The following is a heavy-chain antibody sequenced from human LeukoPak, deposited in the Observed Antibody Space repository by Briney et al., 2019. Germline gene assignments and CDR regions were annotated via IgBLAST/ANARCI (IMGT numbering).Heavy chain of an antibody. J-gene: IGHJ6*03. CDR2: INPNSGGT. CDR1: GYTFTGYY. V-gene: IGHV1-2*02. D-gene: IGHD2-15*01. Sequence: ASVKVSCKASGYTFTGYYMHWVRQAPGQGLEWMGWINPNSGGTNYAQNFQGRVTMTRDTSISTAYMELSRLRSDDTAVYYCARGGWPLYYYYMDVWGKGTTVTISS. CDR3: ARGGWPLYYYYMDV.